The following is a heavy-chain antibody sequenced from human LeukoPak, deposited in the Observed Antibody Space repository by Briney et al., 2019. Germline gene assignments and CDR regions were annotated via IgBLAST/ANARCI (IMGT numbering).Heavy chain of an antibody. CDR2: IYHSGST. V-gene: IGHV4-4*02. Sequence: PSGTQSLTCAVSGGSISSSNWWSWVRQPPGKGLEWIGEIYHSGSTNYNPSLKSRVTISVDKSKNQFSLKLSSVTAADTAVYYCASLQLTYGDQSPWGQGTLVTVSS. J-gene: IGHJ5*02. CDR1: GGSISSSNW. D-gene: IGHD4-17*01. CDR3: ASLQLTYGDQSP.